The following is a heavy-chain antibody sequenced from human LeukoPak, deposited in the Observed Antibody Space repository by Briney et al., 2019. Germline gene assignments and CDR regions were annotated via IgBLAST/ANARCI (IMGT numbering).Heavy chain of an antibody. CDR3: ARAQAYSGSYYGSAFDI. CDR2: IYYSGST. J-gene: IGHJ3*02. CDR1: GGSISSSSYY. Sequence: SETLSLTCTVSGGSISSSSYYWGWIRQPPGKGLEWIGSIYYSGSTYYNPSLKSRVTISVDTYKNQFSLKLSSVTAADTAVYYCARAQAYSGSYYGSAFDIWGQGTMVTVSS. D-gene: IGHD1-26*01. V-gene: IGHV4-39*07.